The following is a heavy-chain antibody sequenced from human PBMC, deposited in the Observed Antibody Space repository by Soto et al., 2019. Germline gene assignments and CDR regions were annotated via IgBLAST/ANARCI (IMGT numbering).Heavy chain of an antibody. D-gene: IGHD2-2*01. CDR3: ARDILVVPAAIGEGNWFDP. CDR2: ISYDGSNK. V-gene: IGHV3-30-3*01. CDR1: GFTFSSYA. Sequence: GGSLRLSCAASGFTFSSYAMHWVRQAPGKGLEWVAVISYDGSNKYYADSVKGRFTISRDNSKNTLYLQMNSLRAEDTAVYYCARDILVVPAAIGEGNWFDPWGQGTVVSVS. J-gene: IGHJ5*02.